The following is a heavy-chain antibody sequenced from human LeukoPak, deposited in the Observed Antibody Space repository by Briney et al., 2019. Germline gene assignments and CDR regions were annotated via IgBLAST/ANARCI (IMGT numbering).Heavy chain of an antibody. D-gene: IGHD3-3*01. V-gene: IGHV3-21*04. CDR3: ARDTFGSGALDY. Sequence: PGGSLRLSCAASGFTFSSYNMNWVRQAPGQGLEWVSSITSGSSYIYYADSVKGRFTISRDNAKSSLYLQMNSLRAEDTALYYCARDTFGSGALDYWGQGTLVTVSS. CDR2: ITSGSSYI. CDR1: GFTFSSYN. J-gene: IGHJ4*02.